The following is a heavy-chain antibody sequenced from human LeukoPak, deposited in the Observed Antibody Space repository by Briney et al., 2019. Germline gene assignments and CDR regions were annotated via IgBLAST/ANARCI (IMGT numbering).Heavy chain of an antibody. Sequence: PGGSLRLSCAASGFTFSSFWMTWVRQAPGKVLDWVSSISSSSSSIYYADSMKGRFTISRDNVKNLLFLQMNSLRAEDTAIYYCARDRKGRTYGDPYWFFDLWAVAPWSVSPQ. CDR3: ARDRKGRTYGDPYWFFDL. J-gene: IGHJ2*01. D-gene: IGHD4-17*01. CDR2: ISSSSSSI. V-gene: IGHV3-21*06. CDR1: GFTFSSFW.